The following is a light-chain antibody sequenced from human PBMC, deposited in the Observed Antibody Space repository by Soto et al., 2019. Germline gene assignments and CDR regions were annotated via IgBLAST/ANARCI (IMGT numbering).Light chain of an antibody. CDR1: QTISNTF. CDR2: GAS. CDR3: QQYGVSPT. V-gene: IGKV3-20*01. J-gene: IGKJ4*01. Sequence: EIVLTQSPGTLSLSPGERATLSCRASQTISNTFLAWYQQRPGQAPRLLIYGASGRAAGTPDRFSGSGSGTDFTLSISRLQPEDFAVYYCQQYGVSPTFGGGTKGDIK.